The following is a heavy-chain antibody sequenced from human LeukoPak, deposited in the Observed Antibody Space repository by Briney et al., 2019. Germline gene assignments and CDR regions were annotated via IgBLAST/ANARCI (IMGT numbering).Heavy chain of an antibody. CDR1: GYTFTSYG. V-gene: IGHV1-18*01. D-gene: IGHD6-6*01. CDR2: ISAYNGNT. CDR3: ARVFKAARPHLPEYFDY. Sequence: GASVKVSCKASGYTFTSYGISWVRQALGQGLEWMGWISAYNGNTNYAQKLQGRVTMTTDTSTSTAYMELRSLRSDDTAVYYCARVFKAARPHLPEYFDYWGQGTLVTVSS. J-gene: IGHJ4*02.